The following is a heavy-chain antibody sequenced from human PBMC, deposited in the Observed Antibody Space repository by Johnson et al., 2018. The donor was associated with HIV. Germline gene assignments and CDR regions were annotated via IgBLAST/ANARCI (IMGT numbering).Heavy chain of an antibody. CDR3: ARAGQRYTLTTRPGSFDI. CDR1: GFTFSSYG. V-gene: IGHV3-30*02. Sequence: QVQLVESGGGVVQPVGSLRLSCAASGFTFSSYGMHWVRQAPGKGLEWVAFIRYDGSNKYYADSVKGRFTISRDNSKNTLYLQMNSLRVEDTAVYYCARAGQRYTLTTRPGSFDIWGQGTMVTVSS. J-gene: IGHJ3*02. D-gene: IGHD1-1*01. CDR2: IRYDGSNK.